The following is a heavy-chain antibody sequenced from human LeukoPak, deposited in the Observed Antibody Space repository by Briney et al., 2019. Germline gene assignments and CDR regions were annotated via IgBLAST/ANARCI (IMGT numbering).Heavy chain of an antibody. D-gene: IGHD6-6*01. CDR1: GYTFTGYY. J-gene: IGHJ5*02. Sequence: LGASVKVSCKASGYTFTGYYMHWVRQAPGQGLEWMGWINPNSGGTNYAQKFQGRVTMTRDTSISTAYMELSRLRSDDTAVYYCARALKSSSSSSRFDPWGQGTLVTVSS. CDR2: INPNSGGT. CDR3: ARALKSSSSSSRFDP. V-gene: IGHV1-2*03.